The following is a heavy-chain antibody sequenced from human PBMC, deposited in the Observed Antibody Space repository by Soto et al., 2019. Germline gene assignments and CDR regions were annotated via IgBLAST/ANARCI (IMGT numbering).Heavy chain of an antibody. CDR3: ARDWEVPAGGTYYYYGMDV. CDR2: INPNSGGS. D-gene: IGHD2-2*01. Sequence: ASVTVSCTSSGSTFTDYYMLWVRYAPGPGPDWMGWINPNSGGSKFAKKFQGRVTMTRDTSISTAYMELSRLRSDDTAVYYCARDWEVPAGGTYYYYGMDVWGQGTTVTVSS. J-gene: IGHJ6*02. CDR1: GSTFTDYY. V-gene: IGHV1-2*02.